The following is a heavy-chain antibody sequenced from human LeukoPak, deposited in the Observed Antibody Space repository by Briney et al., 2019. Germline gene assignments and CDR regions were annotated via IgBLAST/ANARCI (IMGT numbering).Heavy chain of an antibody. CDR1: GFTFSAFW. D-gene: IGHD6-19*01. CDR3: ARWYSSGWYSDY. CDR2: INSDDSRT. Sequence: PGGSLRLSCAASGFTFSAFWMHWVRQAPGKGLVWVSRINSDDSRTTYADSVKGRFTISRDNAKNTVYLQMNSLRAEDTAVYYCARWYSSGWYSDYWGQGTLVTVSS. V-gene: IGHV3-74*01. J-gene: IGHJ4*02.